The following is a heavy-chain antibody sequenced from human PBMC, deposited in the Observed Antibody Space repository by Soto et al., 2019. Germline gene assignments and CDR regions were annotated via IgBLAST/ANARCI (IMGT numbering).Heavy chain of an antibody. J-gene: IGHJ6*02. V-gene: IGHV4-4*02. CDR2: IYHNGDT. CDR3: ARGLRDIPRAFYYYAMDV. Sequence: SETLSLTCEVFGGSINISTWWSWVRQPPGKGLEWIGEIYHNGDTNYNPTLQSRVTISLDKSENQFSLKLSSVTAADTAMYFCARGLRDIPRAFYYYAMDVWGQGTAVTVSS. D-gene: IGHD3-9*01. CDR1: GGSINISTW.